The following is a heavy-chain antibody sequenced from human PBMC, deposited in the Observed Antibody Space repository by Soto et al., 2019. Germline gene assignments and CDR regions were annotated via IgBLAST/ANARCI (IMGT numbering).Heavy chain of an antibody. J-gene: IGHJ6*02. D-gene: IGHD2-21*01. V-gene: IGHV3-23*01. CDR2: IGESGTPT. CDR1: GFTFSSYA. CDR3: ARYIPGVRYSGMDV. Sequence: EVQLLESGGGLVQPGGSLRLSCAASGFTFSSYAMKWVRQAPGKGLEWVSLIGESGTPTYYADSVKGRFTISRDNSGNTLFLEMYSLSAEDTVVYYCARYIPGVRYSGMDVWGQGPTVTLSS.